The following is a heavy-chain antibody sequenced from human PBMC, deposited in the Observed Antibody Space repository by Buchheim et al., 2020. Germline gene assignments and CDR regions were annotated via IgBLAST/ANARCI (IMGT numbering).Heavy chain of an antibody. CDR1: GFTFSSYG. J-gene: IGHJ4*02. CDR3: ARGGVGPLGSYRYRRLDY. CDR2: ISYDGSNK. Sequence: QVQLVESGGGVVQPGRSLRLSCAASGFTFSSYGMHWVRQAPGKGLEWVAVISYDGSNKYYADSVKGRFTISRDNAKNSLYLQMNSLRAEDTAVYYCARGGVGPLGSYRYRRLDYWGQGTL. V-gene: IGHV3-30*03. D-gene: IGHD3-16*02.